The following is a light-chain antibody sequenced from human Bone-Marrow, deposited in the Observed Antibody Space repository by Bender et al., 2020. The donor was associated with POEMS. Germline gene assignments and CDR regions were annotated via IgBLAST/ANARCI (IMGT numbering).Light chain of an antibody. CDR1: SSNTGSGYD. CDR2: GYN. Sequence: QSALTQPRSVSGSPGQLVTISCTGSSSNTGSGYDINWYQHLPGTAPKLLIYGYNNRPSGVPDRFSGSKSGTSASLAISGLRSEDEADYYCAAWDDSLSGPVFGGGTKLTVL. CDR3: AAWDDSLSGPV. V-gene: IGLV1-40*01. J-gene: IGLJ3*02.